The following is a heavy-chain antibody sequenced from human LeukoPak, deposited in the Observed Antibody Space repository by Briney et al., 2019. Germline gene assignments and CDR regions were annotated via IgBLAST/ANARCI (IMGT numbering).Heavy chain of an antibody. J-gene: IGHJ6*02. D-gene: IGHD5-18*01. V-gene: IGHV4-61*08. CDR2: IYYSGST. CDR1: GGSISSGGYY. Sequence: SETLSLTCTVSGGSISSGGYYWSWIRQHPGKGLEWIGYIYYSGSTNYNPSLKSRVTISVDTSKNQFSLKLSSVTAADTAVYYCACGYSYGTLDYYYYGMDVWGQGTTVTVSS. CDR3: ACGYSYGTLDYYYYGMDV.